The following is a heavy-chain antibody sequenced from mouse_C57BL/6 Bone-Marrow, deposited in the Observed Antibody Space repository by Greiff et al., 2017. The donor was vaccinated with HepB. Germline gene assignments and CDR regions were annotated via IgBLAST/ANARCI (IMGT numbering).Heavy chain of an antibody. CDR1: GFNIKDYY. D-gene: IGHD2-3*01. J-gene: IGHJ4*01. CDR2: IDPEDGDT. Sequence: VQLKESGAELVRPGASVKLSCTASGFNIKDYYMHWVKQRPEQGLEWIGRIDPEDGDTEYGPKFQGKATMTAETSSNTAYLQLSSLTSEDTAVYYCTTGRWLNAMDYWGQGTSVTVSS. V-gene: IGHV14-1*01. CDR3: TTGRWLNAMDY.